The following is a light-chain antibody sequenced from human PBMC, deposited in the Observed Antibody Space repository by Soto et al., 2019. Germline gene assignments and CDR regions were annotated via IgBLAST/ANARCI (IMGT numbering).Light chain of an antibody. Sequence: QSALTQPRSVSGSPGQSVTISCTGTSSDVGGYNYVSWYQQHPGKAPKLMMYDVSKRPSGVPDRFSGSKSGNTASLTISVLQADDEADYYCCSYAGSYTHVFGTGTKLTVL. CDR1: SSDVGGYNY. V-gene: IGLV2-11*01. J-gene: IGLJ1*01. CDR3: CSYAGSYTHV. CDR2: DVS.